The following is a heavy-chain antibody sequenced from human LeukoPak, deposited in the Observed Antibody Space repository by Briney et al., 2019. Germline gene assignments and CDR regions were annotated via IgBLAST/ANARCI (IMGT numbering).Heavy chain of an antibody. V-gene: IGHV3-30*04. CDR1: GFTFSTYA. Sequence: SGGSLRLSCAASGFTFSTYAMHWVRQAPGKGLEWLTVISYNGSHQYYSDSVRGRFTISRDNSRNSVFLQINRQRPEDTAVYYCATSIRRITISSWGQGTLVTVSS. D-gene: IGHD3-3*01. J-gene: IGHJ4*02. CDR3: ATSIRRITISS. CDR2: ISYNGSHQ.